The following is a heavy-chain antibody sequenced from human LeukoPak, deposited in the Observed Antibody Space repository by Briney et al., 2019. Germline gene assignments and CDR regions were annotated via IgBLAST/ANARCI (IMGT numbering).Heavy chain of an antibody. Sequence: SETLSLTCTVSGGSINSYYWSWIRLSPGTGLEWIGYIYYSGSANYKPSLKSRVTMSVDRSKNQFSLKLSSVTAADTAIYYCAGASGYYFDYWGQGTLVTVSS. CDR1: GGSINSYY. J-gene: IGHJ4*02. CDR3: AGASGYYFDY. D-gene: IGHD3-3*01. CDR2: IYYSGSA. V-gene: IGHV4-59*03.